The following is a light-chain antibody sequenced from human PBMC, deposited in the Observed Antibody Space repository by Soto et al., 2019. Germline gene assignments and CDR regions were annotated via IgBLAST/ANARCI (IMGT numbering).Light chain of an antibody. J-gene: IGKJ1*01. V-gene: IGKV3-15*01. CDR3: QQYNNWPT. Sequence: EIVMTQSPATLSVSPGERATLSCRASQSVSSNLAWYQQKPGQAPRFLIYGASTRATGIPARFSGSGSGTEFPLTISSLQSEYFADYYCQQYNNWPTFGQGTKVEIK. CDR2: GAS. CDR1: QSVSSN.